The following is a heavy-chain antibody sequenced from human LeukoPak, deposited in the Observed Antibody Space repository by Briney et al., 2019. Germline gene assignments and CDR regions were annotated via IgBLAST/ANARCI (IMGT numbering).Heavy chain of an antibody. Sequence: SETLSLTCTVSGGSVSSTSYYWNWVRQPPGKGLEWIGNVYYGGNTFYNSSLESRVTISVDMSKNQFSLKLTSLTAADTAVYYCARQRADYFYHYLDVWGKGTSVTVSS. V-gene: IGHV4-39*01. J-gene: IGHJ6*03. CDR2: VYYGGNT. CDR1: GGSVSSTSYY. CDR3: ARQRADYFYHYLDV.